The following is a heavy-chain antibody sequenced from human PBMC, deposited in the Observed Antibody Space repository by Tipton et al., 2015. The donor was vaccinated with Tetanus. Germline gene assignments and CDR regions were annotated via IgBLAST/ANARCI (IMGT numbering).Heavy chain of an antibody. V-gene: IGHV4-30-4*01. Sequence: TLSLTCTVSGDSITTGDYYWGWIRQPPGKGLEWIGYIYHTENTFYNPSLKSRLTFSVDTSKSQFSLKLSSVTAADTAVYYCARIGWPQQNKPAFDIWGQGTVVTVSS. D-gene: IGHD6-19*01. CDR3: ARIGWPQQNKPAFDI. CDR1: GDSITTGDYY. J-gene: IGHJ3*02. CDR2: IYHTENT.